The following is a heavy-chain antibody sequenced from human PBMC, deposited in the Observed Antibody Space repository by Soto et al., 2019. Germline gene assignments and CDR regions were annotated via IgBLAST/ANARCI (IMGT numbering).Heavy chain of an antibody. CDR3: PYIAVAGDDAFDI. CDR1: GYTFTSYG. J-gene: IGHJ3*02. CDR2: ISAYNGNT. Sequence: ASVKVSFKASGYTFTSYGISWGRQAPGQGLEWMGWISAYNGNTNYAQKLQGRVTMTTDTSTSTAYMELRSLRSDDTAVYYCPYIAVAGDDAFDIWGQGTMVTVSS. V-gene: IGHV1-18*01. D-gene: IGHD6-19*01.